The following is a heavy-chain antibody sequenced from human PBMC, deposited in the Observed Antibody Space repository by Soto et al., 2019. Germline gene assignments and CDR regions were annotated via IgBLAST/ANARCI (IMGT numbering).Heavy chain of an antibody. CDR3: ANDLQGQLLDILYNWFDP. CDR2: ISGSGGST. D-gene: IGHD6-19*01. V-gene: IGHV3-23*01. J-gene: IGHJ5*02. CDR1: GFTFSSYA. Sequence: EVQLLESGVGLVQPGGSLRLSCAAAGFTFSSYAMSWVRQAPGKGLEWVSAISGSGGSTYYADSVKGRFTSSKDNSKNTLYPQMNSLRAEDMAVYYCANDLQGQLLDILYNWFDPWGQGTLVTVSS.